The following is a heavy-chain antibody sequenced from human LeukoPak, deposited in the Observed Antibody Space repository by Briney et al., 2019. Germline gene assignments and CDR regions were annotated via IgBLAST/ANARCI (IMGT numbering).Heavy chain of an antibody. CDR2: ISGSGGST. Sequence: GGSLRLSCAASGFTFSSYAMSWVRQAPGKGLEWVSAISGSGGSTYYADSVKGRFTISRDNSKNTLYLQMNSLRAEDTAVYYCAKGRRIWTTRDSHFDYWGQGTLVTVSS. CDR1: GFTFSSYA. V-gene: IGHV3-23*01. CDR3: AKGRRIWTTRDSHFDY. J-gene: IGHJ4*02. D-gene: IGHD3/OR15-3a*01.